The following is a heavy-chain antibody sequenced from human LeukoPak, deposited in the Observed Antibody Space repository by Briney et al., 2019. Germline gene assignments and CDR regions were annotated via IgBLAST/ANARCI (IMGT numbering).Heavy chain of an antibody. Sequence: SEILSLTCTVSGGSVSSGSYYWSWIRQPPGKGLEWIGYIYYSGSTNYNPSLKSRVTISVDTSKNQFSLKLSSVTAADTAVYNCARTAVTTIGYFDYWGQGTLVTVSS. D-gene: IGHD4-17*01. J-gene: IGHJ4*02. CDR3: ARTAVTTIGYFDY. V-gene: IGHV4-61*01. CDR1: GGSVSSGSYY. CDR2: IYYSGST.